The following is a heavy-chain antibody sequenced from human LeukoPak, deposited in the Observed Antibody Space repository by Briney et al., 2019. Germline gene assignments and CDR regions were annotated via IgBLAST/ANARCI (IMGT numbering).Heavy chain of an antibody. V-gene: IGHV4-34*01. CDR2: INHSGST. D-gene: IGHD3-22*01. Sequence: PSETLSLTCAVYGGSFSGYYWSWIRQPPGKGLEWIGEINHSGSTNYNPSLKSRVTISVDTSKNQFSLKLSSVPAADTAVYYCARGGPAPDSSGYYYFDYWGQGTLVTVSS. CDR3: ARGGPAPDSSGYYYFDY. CDR1: GGSFSGYY. J-gene: IGHJ4*02.